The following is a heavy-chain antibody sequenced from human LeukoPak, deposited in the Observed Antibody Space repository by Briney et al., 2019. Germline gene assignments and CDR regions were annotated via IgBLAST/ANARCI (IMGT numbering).Heavy chain of an antibody. J-gene: IGHJ4*02. CDR2: IFYSGST. Sequence: SETLSLTCTISGGSISNNNYYWGWIRQPPGKGLEWIGSIFYSGSTYYNPSLKSRVTISVDTSKNQFSLKLTSVTAADTAVYYCARHPLLPTAPWVPSYFDYWGQGTLVTVSS. CDR1: GGSISNNNYY. D-gene: IGHD5-18*01. V-gene: IGHV4-39*01. CDR3: ARHPLLPTAPWVPSYFDY.